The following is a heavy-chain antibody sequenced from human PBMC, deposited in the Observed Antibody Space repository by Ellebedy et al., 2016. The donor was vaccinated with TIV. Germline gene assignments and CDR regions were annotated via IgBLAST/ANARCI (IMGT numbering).Heavy chain of an antibody. D-gene: IGHD3-22*01. V-gene: IGHV4-59*12. CDR1: GGSISSYY. CDR2: IYYSGST. Sequence: SETLSLTCTVSGGSISSYYWSWIRQPPGKGLEWIGYIYYSGSTNYNPSLKSRVTMSVDTSKNQFSLRLSSVTAADTAVYYCARGSDSRKVGYWGQGTLVTVSS. CDR3: ARGSDSRKVGY. J-gene: IGHJ4*02.